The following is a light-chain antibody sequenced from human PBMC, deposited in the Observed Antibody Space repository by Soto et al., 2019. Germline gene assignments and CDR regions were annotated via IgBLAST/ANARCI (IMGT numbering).Light chain of an antibody. CDR3: QTWVTGIHI. Sequence: VVTQSPSASASLGASVKLTCTLSSGHSNYAIAWHQQQPEKGPRFLMKLNSDGSHSKGDGIPDRFSGSSSGAERYLTISTLQSEDEADYYCQTWVTGIHIFGGGTKVTVL. CDR1: SGHSNYA. CDR2: LNSDGSH. V-gene: IGLV4-69*01. J-gene: IGLJ2*01.